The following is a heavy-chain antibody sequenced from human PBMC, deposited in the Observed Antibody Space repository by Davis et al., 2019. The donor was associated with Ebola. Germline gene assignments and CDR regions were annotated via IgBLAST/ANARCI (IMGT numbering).Heavy chain of an antibody. CDR3: SQNKWELPTD. V-gene: IGHV3-23*01. D-gene: IGHD1-7*01. CDR1: GFTFSDFA. Sequence: GGSLRLSCAASGFTFSDFAMTWVRQAPGKGLEWLSTISGSGDHRYESDSMKGRFINSRDNSKNTLYLQLDRLQGDDTAMYYCSQNKWELPTDWGQGTLVTVSS. J-gene: IGHJ4*02. CDR2: ISGSGDHR.